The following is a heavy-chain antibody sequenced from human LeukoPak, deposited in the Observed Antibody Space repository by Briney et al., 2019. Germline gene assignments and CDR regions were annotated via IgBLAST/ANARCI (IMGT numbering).Heavy chain of an antibody. J-gene: IGHJ4*02. CDR3: ARGCRDSNYLCFDY. CDR2: IKVDGSEQ. D-gene: IGHD4-11*01. V-gene: IGHV3-7*01. Sequence: RPGGSLRLSCTPSGFNFRAYWMGWVRQAPGKGLEWVASIKVDGSEQYYVDSVKGRFTISRDNAKNSLYLQVNSLRAEDTAVYYCARGCRDSNYLCFDYWGRGTLVSVSS. CDR1: GFNFRAYW.